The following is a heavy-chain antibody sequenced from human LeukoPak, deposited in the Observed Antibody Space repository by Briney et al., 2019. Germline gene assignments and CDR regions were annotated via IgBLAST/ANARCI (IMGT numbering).Heavy chain of an antibody. D-gene: IGHD4-23*01. J-gene: IGHJ4*02. Sequence: GGSLRLSCAASGCTFSTYGMHWVRQAPGKGLEWMTFIQAGGDEKYYAESVKGRFTVSRDNSKNTLYLQMNSLRAEDTAVYYCARDTPGYGGDDFDYWGQGALVTVSS. V-gene: IGHV3-30*02. CDR1: GCTFSTYG. CDR2: IQAGGDEK. CDR3: ARDTPGYGGDDFDY.